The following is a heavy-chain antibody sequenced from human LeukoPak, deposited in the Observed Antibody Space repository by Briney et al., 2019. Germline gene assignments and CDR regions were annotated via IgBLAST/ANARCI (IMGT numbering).Heavy chain of an antibody. Sequence: SETLSLTCAVYGGSFSGYYWSWIRQPPGKGLEWIGEINHSGSTNYNPSLKSRVTISVDTSKNQFSLKLSSVTAADTAVYYCARQHGIAVAGTRNLGIVDAYYFDYWGQGTLVTVSS. CDR1: GGSFSGYY. CDR2: INHSGST. V-gene: IGHV4-34*01. CDR3: ARQHGIAVAGTRNLGIVDAYYFDY. J-gene: IGHJ4*02. D-gene: IGHD6-19*01.